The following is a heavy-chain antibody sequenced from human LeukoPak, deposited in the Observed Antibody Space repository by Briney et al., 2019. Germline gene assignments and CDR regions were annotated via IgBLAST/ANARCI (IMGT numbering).Heavy chain of an antibody. Sequence: SVKVSCKASGFTFTSSAVQWVRQARGQRLEWIGWIVVGSGNTNYAQKFQERVTITRDMSTSTAYMELSSLRSEDTAVYYCAASQPYTYYYGSGSCDAFDIWGQGAMVTVSS. J-gene: IGHJ3*02. CDR2: IVVGSGNT. CDR3: AASQPYTYYYGSGSCDAFDI. CDR1: GFTFTSSA. V-gene: IGHV1-58*01. D-gene: IGHD3-10*01.